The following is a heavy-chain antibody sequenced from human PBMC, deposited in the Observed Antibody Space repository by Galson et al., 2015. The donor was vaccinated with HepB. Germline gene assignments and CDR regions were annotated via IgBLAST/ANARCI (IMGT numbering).Heavy chain of an antibody. Sequence: SLRLSCAASGFTFSSYAMHWVRQAPGKGLEWVAVISYDGSNKYYADSVKGRFTISRDNSKNTLYLQMNSLRAEDTAVYYCARAGGRSGAYMDVWGKGTTVTVSS. V-gene: IGHV3-30-3*01. D-gene: IGHD3-10*01. CDR3: ARAGGRSGAYMDV. CDR1: GFTFSSYA. CDR2: ISYDGSNK. J-gene: IGHJ6*03.